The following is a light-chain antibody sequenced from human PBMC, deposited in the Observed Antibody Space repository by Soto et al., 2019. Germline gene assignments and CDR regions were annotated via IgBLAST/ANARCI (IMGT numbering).Light chain of an antibody. Sequence: DIQMTQSPSSLFASVGDRVIITCRASQDIHGRLGWFQEKPERPRKSLIYAVSNLQSGVPSRFIASGSGTEFTLTINNLQPEDFATYYCQQYDDYPLTFGGGTKVEIK. CDR2: AVS. CDR1: QDIHGR. J-gene: IGKJ4*01. V-gene: IGKV1D-16*01. CDR3: QQYDDYPLT.